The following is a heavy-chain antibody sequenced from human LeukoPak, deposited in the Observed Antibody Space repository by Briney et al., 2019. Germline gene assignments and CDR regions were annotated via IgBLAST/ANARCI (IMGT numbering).Heavy chain of an antibody. CDR1: GYSISIGYY. Sequence: SETLSPTCTVSGYSISIGYYWGWIRQPPGKGLEWIGSIYHSGSTYYNPSLKSRVTISVDTSKNQFSLKLSSVTAADTAVYYCARVLVRRFDPWGQGTLVTVSS. D-gene: IGHD2-8*02. V-gene: IGHV4-38-2*02. CDR3: ARVLVRRFDP. CDR2: IYHSGST. J-gene: IGHJ5*02.